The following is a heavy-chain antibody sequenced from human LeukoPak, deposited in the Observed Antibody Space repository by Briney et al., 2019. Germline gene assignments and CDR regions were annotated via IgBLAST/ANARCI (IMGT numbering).Heavy chain of an antibody. D-gene: IGHD3-22*01. CDR1: GFTFSSYS. V-gene: IGHV3-21*01. CDR2: ISSSSSYI. CDR3: ARDLLREYYYDSSGH. Sequence: GGSLRLSCAASGFTFSSYSMKWVRQAPGKGLEWVSTISSSSSYIYYADSVKGRFTISRDNAKNSLYLQMNSLRAEDTAVYYCARDLLREYYYDSSGHWGQGTLVTVSS. J-gene: IGHJ4*02.